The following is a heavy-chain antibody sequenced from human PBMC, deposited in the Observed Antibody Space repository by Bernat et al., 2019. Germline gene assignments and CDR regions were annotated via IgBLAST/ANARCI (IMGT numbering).Heavy chain of an antibody. D-gene: IGHD4-17*01. CDR3: ARDESYGDYSFPFDY. J-gene: IGHJ4*02. CDR2: IKQDGSEK. V-gene: IGHV3-7*04. Sequence: EVQLVESGGGSVQPGGSLRLSCAASGFTFSSYWMSWVRQAPGKGLEWVANIKQDGSEKYYVDSVKGRFTISRDNAKNSLYLQMNSLRAEDTAVYYCARDESYGDYSFPFDYWGQGTLVTVSS. CDR1: GFTFSSYW.